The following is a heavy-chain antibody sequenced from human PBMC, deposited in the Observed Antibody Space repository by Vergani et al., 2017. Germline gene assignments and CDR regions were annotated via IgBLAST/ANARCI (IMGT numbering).Heavy chain of an antibody. D-gene: IGHD1-7*01. V-gene: IGHV3-33*01. Sequence: QVQLVESGGGVVQPGRSLRLSCAASGFTFSSYGMHWVRQAPGKGLEWVAVIWYDGSNKYYADSVKGRFTISRDNSKNTLYLQMNSLRAEDTAVYYCAREGTGTARNWFDPWGQGTLVTVSS. CDR2: IWYDGSNK. J-gene: IGHJ5*02. CDR3: AREGTGTARNWFDP. CDR1: GFTFSSYG.